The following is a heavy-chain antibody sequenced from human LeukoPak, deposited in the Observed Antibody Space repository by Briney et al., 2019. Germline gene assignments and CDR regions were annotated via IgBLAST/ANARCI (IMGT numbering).Heavy chain of an antibody. CDR2: ISGTGVST. J-gene: IGHJ4*02. CDR1: GFTFSTYA. D-gene: IGHD3-10*01. CDR3: AKGGHYYGSGSSPTYFDY. V-gene: IGHV3-23*01. Sequence: GGSLRLSCAASGFTFSTYAMTWVRQAPGKGLEWVSLISGTGVSTYYADSVKGRFTISRDNSKNTLYLQMNSLRAEDTAVYYCAKGGHYYGSGSSPTYFDYWGQGTLVTVSS.